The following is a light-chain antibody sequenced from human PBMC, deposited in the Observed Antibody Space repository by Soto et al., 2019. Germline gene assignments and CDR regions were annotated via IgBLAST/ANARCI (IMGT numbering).Light chain of an antibody. J-gene: IGLJ3*02. CDR2: SDD. CDR1: SSNIGSNT. V-gene: IGLV1-44*01. Sequence: VLTQPPSASGTPGQRVTISCSGSSSNIGSNTVTWYHQLPGTAPKLLIYSDDHRPSGVPGRFSGSKSGTSASLAISGLQSEDEGDYFCATWDDGLFGPVFGGGTKLTVL. CDR3: ATWDDGLFGPV.